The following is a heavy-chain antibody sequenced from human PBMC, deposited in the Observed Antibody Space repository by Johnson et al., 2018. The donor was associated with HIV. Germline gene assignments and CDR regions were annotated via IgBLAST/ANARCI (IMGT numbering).Heavy chain of an antibody. CDR1: GFTFSSYA. J-gene: IGHJ3*02. D-gene: IGHD5-18*01. CDR3: ASSFTANI. Sequence: QVQVVESGGGVVQPGRSLRLSCAASGFTFSSYAMHWVRQAPGKGLEWVAVISYDGSNKYYADSRKGRFTISRDNSKNTLHLQMNSRRAEDTAVYYCASSFTANIWGQGTMVSVSS. V-gene: IGHV3-30*14. CDR2: ISYDGSNK.